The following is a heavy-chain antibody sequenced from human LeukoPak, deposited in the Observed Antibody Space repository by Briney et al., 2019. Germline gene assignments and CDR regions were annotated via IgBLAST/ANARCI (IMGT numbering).Heavy chain of an antibody. D-gene: IGHD3-22*01. CDR3: ARLEYYYDRSGYYVSYFDY. CDR1: GGSISSYY. V-gene: IGHV4-59*08. Sequence: SSETLSLTCTVSGGSISSYYWSWIRQPPGKGLEWIGYIYYSGSTNYNPSLKSRVTISVDTSKNQFSLKLSSVTAADTAVYYCARLEYYYDRSGYYVSYFDYWGQGTLVTVSS. CDR2: IYYSGST. J-gene: IGHJ4*02.